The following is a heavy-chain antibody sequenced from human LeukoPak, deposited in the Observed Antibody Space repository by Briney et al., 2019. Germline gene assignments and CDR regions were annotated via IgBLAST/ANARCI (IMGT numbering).Heavy chain of an antibody. D-gene: IGHD3-10*01. Sequence: GGSLRLSCAASGFTFSSYAMSWVRQAPGKGLVWVSRISGDGGTTTYADSVEGRFIISRDNAKNTVYLQMNSLRAEDTAVYYCARGGSPFYWGQGALVTVSS. J-gene: IGHJ4*02. CDR2: ISGDGGTT. CDR1: GFTFSSYA. CDR3: ARGGSPFY. V-gene: IGHV3-74*01.